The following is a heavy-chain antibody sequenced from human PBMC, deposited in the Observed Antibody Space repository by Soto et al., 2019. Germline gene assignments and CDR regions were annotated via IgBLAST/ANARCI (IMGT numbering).Heavy chain of an antibody. CDR2: IYYSGST. CDR3: ARVSENFDY. CDR1: GGSISSSSYY. J-gene: IGHJ4*02. V-gene: IGHV4-39*07. Sequence: PSETLSLTCTVSGGSISSSSYYWGWIRQPPGKGLEWIGSIYYSGSTYYNPSLKSRVTISVDTSKNQFSLKLSSVTAADTAVYYCARVSENFDYWGQGTLVTVSS.